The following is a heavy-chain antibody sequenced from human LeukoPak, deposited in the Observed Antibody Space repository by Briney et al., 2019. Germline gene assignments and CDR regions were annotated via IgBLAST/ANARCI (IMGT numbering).Heavy chain of an antibody. CDR3: ARYYYDSSGYPVGYMDV. J-gene: IGHJ6*03. CDR2: IYHSGST. Sequence: PSETLSLTCTVSGGSISSGSYYWSWIRQPPGKGLEWIGEIYHSGSTNYNPSLKSRVTTSVDKSKNQFSLKLSSVTAADTAVYYCARYYYDSSGYPVGYMDVWGKGTTVTVSS. CDR1: GGSISSGSYY. D-gene: IGHD3-22*01. V-gene: IGHV4-39*07.